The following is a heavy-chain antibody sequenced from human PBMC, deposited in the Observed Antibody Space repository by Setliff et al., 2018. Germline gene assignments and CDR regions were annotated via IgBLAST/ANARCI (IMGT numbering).Heavy chain of an antibody. D-gene: IGHD4-17*01. V-gene: IGHV1-69*13. CDR1: GGTFGSFA. CDR2: IIPLHGTR. J-gene: IGHJ2*01. Sequence: GASVKVSCKSSGGTFGSFAISWVRQAPGQGLEWVGGIIPLHGTRNHAQKLQGRVSITADESKTTVYMELKSLTSEDTAVYFCARVPPVLYGEYGYFDIWGRGTLVTVSS. CDR3: ARVPPVLYGEYGYFDI.